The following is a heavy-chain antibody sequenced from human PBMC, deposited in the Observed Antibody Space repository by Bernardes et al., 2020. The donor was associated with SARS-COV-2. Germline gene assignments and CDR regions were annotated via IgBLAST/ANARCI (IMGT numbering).Heavy chain of an antibody. CDR2: IRVYYVTT. CDR1: GYKFTTYG. D-gene: IGHD1-26*01. CDR3: ARVRSGVIVPPVITGIDG. V-gene: IGHV1-18*01. J-gene: IGHJ6*02. Sequence: ASVKVSCKTSGYKFTTYGVSWVRQVPGQGLEWIGWIRVYYVTTDFAQKFQGRVSLSRDTSTNTVYMELSSLRSDDTAVYYCARVRSGVIVPPVITGIDGWGQGTTVTVSS.